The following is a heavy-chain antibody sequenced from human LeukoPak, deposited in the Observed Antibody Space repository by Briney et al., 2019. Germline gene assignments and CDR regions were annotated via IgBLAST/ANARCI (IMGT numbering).Heavy chain of an antibody. Sequence: ASVKVSCKASGYTFTSYAMNWVRQAPGQGLEWMGWINTNTGNPTYAQGFTGRFVFSLDTSVSTAYLQISSLKAEDTAVYYCARVSFGELWAYYYYYYMDVWGKGTTVTVSS. J-gene: IGHJ6*03. CDR2: INTNTGNP. D-gene: IGHD3-10*01. CDR1: GYTFTSYA. V-gene: IGHV7-4-1*02. CDR3: ARVSFGELWAYYYYYYMDV.